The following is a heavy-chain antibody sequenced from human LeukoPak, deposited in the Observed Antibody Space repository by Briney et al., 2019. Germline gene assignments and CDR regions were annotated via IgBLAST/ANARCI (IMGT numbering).Heavy chain of an antibody. CDR3: ARDIAVAGSPAFDI. V-gene: IGHV7-4-1*02. Sequence: ASVKVSCKASGYTFTNYAMIWVRQAPGQGLEWMGWINTNTGNPTYAQGFTGRFVFSLDTSVSTAYLQISSLKAEDTAVYYCARDIAVAGSPAFDIWGQGTMVPVSS. J-gene: IGHJ3*02. CDR2: INTNTGNP. D-gene: IGHD6-19*01. CDR1: GYTFTNYA.